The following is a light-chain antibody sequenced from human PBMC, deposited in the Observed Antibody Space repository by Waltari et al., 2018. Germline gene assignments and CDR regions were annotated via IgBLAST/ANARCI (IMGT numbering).Light chain of an antibody. CDR3: QQYSDPPQWT. J-gene: IGKJ1*01. CDR2: GAS. V-gene: IGKV3-20*01. Sequence: EIVLTQSPGTLSLSPGERATLSCRASQSISSNYLAWCQQKPGQAPRLLISGASSRATGIPDRFSGSGSGTDFTLTISRLEPEDFAVYYCQQYSDPPQWTFGQGTTMEIK. CDR1: QSISSNY.